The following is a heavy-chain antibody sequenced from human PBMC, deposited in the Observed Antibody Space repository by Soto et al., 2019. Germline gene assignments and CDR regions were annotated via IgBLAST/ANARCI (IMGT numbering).Heavy chain of an antibody. J-gene: IGHJ6*01. V-gene: IGHV3-15*01. CDR3: VTDRGGGMDV. CDR1: GFTFSDAW. Sequence: EVQLVESGGGMVMPGGSLRLSCAASGFTFSDAWMTWIRQAPGKGLQCVGRIKRKIDGETTDYAAPVKGRFTISIDDSKNTLYLQMNSLKVEDTAMYYCVTDRGGGMDVWGQGTTVTVSS. D-gene: IGHD3-10*01. CDR2: IKRKIDGETT.